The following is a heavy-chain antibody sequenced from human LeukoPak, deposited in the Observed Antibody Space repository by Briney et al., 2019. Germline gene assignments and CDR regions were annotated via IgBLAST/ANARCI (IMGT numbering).Heavy chain of an antibody. CDR3: ARGRYYYDSSGYYISDHYYFDS. CDR1: GFTVSNDY. CDR2: IYSGGST. J-gene: IGHJ4*02. Sequence: GGSLRLSCVAPGFTVSNDYMNWVRQAPGKGLEWVSVIYSGGSTYFADSVKGRFTISRDNSKNTLYLQMNSLRAEDTAVYYCARGRYYYDSSGYYISDHYYFDSWGQGTLVTVSS. V-gene: IGHV3-66*01. D-gene: IGHD3-22*01.